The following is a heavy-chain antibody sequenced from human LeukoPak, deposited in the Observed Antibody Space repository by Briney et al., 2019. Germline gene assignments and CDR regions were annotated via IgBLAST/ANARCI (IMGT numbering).Heavy chain of an antibody. CDR1: GLTFSNNA. V-gene: IGHV3-23*01. J-gene: IGHJ3*01. Sequence: GGSLRLSCAASGLTFSNNAMIWVGTVPGKELEWVSAIFASGGDTRYADSVRGRFTISRDNSRNTLFLQMNSLTADDTAVYYCAKDPNGDYVGAFDFWGQGTMVTVSS. CDR3: AKDPNGDYVGAFDF. D-gene: IGHD4-17*01. CDR2: IFASGGDT.